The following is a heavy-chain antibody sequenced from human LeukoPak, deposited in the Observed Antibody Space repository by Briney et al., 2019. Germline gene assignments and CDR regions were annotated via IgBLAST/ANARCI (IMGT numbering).Heavy chain of an antibody. CDR3: ARGRWLWLYYFDY. Sequence: PGRSLRLSCAASGFTFSSYAMHWVRQAPGKGLEWVAVISYDGSNKYYADSVKGRFTISRDSSKNTLYLQMNSLRAEDTAVYYFARGRWLWLYYFDYWGQGTLVTVSS. J-gene: IGHJ4*02. CDR2: ISYDGSNK. CDR1: GFTFSSYA. V-gene: IGHV3-30-3*01. D-gene: IGHD3-22*01.